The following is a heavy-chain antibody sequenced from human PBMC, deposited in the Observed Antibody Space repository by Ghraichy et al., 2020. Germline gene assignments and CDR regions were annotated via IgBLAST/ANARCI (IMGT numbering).Heavy chain of an antibody. CDR2: IYYSGST. V-gene: IGHV4-59*08. D-gene: IGHD6-13*01. Sequence: SETLSLTCTVSGGSISSYYWSWIRQPPGKGLEWIGYIYYSGSTNYNPSLKSRVTISVDTSKNQFSLKLSSVTAADTAVYYCARLTGYNWYFDLWGRGTLVTVSS. J-gene: IGHJ2*01. CDR3: ARLTGYNWYFDL. CDR1: GGSISSYY.